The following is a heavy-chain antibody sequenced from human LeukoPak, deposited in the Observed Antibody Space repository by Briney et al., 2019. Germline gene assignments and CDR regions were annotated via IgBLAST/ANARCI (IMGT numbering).Heavy chain of an antibody. CDR1: GFTFSSYS. D-gene: IGHD3-10*02. J-gene: IGHJ4*02. CDR3: ARAGPCSGSYFDY. CDR2: ISSSSYI. V-gene: IGHV3-21*01. Sequence: GGSLRLSCAASGFTFSSYSMNWVRQAPGKGLEWVSSISSSSYIYYADSVKGRFTISRDNAKKSLYLQMNSLRAEDTAVYYCARAGPCSGSYFDYWGQGTLVTVSS.